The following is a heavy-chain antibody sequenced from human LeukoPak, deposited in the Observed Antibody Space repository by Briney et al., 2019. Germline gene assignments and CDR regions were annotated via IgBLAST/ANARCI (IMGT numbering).Heavy chain of an antibody. D-gene: IGHD1-26*01. Sequence: GESLKISCKGPGYNFTGYWISWVRQMPGKGLEWMGRIDPSDSYTNYSPSFQGHVTISADKSICTAYLQWSSLKASDTAMYYCASRHSATYKLDAFDIWGQGTLVTVSS. J-gene: IGHJ3*02. CDR3: ASRHSATYKLDAFDI. CDR2: IDPSDSYT. V-gene: IGHV5-10-1*01. CDR1: GYNFTGYW.